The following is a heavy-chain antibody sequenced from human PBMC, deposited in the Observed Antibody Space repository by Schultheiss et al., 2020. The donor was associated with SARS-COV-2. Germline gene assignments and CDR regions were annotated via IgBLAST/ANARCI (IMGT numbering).Heavy chain of an antibody. V-gene: IGHV3-23*01. CDR2: ISGSGGST. D-gene: IGHD3-22*01. CDR3: AKDGGGKWLFHTGYFDY. CDR1: GFTFSSYG. Sequence: GGSLRLSCAASGFTFSSYGMHWVRQAPGKGLEWVSAISGSGGSTYYADSVKGRFTISRDNSKNTLYLQMNSLRAEDTAVYYCAKDGGGKWLFHTGYFDYWGQGTLVTVSS. J-gene: IGHJ4*02.